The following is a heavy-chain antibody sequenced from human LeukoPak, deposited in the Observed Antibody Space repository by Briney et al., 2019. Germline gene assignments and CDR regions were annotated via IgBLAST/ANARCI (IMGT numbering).Heavy chain of an antibody. CDR2: ISYDGSNK. V-gene: IGHV3-30-3*01. CDR3: ARDFQGLKYCQH. CDR1: GFTFSSYA. Sequence: PGRSLRLSCAASGFTFSSYAMHWVRQAPGKGLEWVAVISYDGSNKYYADSEKRRFTISRDNTKNTLYLQMNSLRAEDTAVYYCARDFQGLKYCQHWGEGTGVTVFS. J-gene: IGHJ1*01. D-gene: IGHD2-15*01.